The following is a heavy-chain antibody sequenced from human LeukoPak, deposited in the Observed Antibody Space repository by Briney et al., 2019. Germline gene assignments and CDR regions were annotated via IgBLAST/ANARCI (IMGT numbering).Heavy chain of an antibody. J-gene: IGHJ3*02. D-gene: IGHD3-22*01. V-gene: IGHV4-59*01. CDR1: GGSISSYY. Sequence: SETLSLTCTLSGGSISSYYWSWIRQPPGKGLEWIGYIYYSGSTNYNPSLKSRVTISVDTSKNQFSLKLSSVTAADTAVYYCAGAVTYYYDVIWGQGTMVTVSS. CDR2: IYYSGST. CDR3: AGAVTYYYDVI.